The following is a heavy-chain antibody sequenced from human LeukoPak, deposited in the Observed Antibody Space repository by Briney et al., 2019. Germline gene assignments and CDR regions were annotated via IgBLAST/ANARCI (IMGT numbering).Heavy chain of an antibody. Sequence: GGSLRLSCAASGFTFSSYWMSWVRQAPGKGLEWVANIKQDGTEKYYVDSVRGRFTISRDNAKNSLYLQMNSLRAEDTAVYYCAKPSLYSSGWYPFHYWGQGTLVAVSS. D-gene: IGHD6-19*01. V-gene: IGHV3-7*01. J-gene: IGHJ4*02. CDR3: AKPSLYSSGWYPFHY. CDR1: GFTFSSYW. CDR2: IKQDGTEK.